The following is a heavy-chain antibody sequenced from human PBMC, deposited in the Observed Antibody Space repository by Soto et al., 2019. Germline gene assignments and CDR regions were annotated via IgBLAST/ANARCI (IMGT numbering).Heavy chain of an antibody. CDR1: GFTFSGSA. D-gene: IGHD4-17*01. J-gene: IGHJ4*02. CDR2: IRSKANSYAT. Sequence: EVQLVESGGGLVQPGGSLKLSCAASGFTFSGSAMHWVRQASGKGLEWVGRIRSKANSYATAYAASVKGRFTISRDDSKNTAYLQMNSLKTEDTAVYYCTRRHYGDYEGWGQGTLVTVSS. CDR3: TRRHYGDYEG. V-gene: IGHV3-73*02.